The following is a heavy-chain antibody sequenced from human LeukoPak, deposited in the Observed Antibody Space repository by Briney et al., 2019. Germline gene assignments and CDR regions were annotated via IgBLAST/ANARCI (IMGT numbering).Heavy chain of an antibody. CDR3: ARVSGSYYESDY. CDR2: INPNSGNT. D-gene: IGHD1-26*01. V-gene: IGHV1-8*02. CDR1: GYTFTGYH. Sequence: ASVKVSCKASGYTFTGYHMHWVRQAPGQGLEWMGRINPNSGNTGYAQKFQGRVTMTRNTSISTAYMELSSLRSEDTAVYYCARVSGSYYESDYWGQGTLVTVSS. J-gene: IGHJ4*02.